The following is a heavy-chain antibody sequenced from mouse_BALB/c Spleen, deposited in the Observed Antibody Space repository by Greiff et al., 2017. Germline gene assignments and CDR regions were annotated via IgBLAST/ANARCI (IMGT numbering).Heavy chain of an antibody. D-gene: IGHD2-3*01. CDR3: ARSGYYVGWYFDV. CDR1: GYTFTDYN. J-gene: IGHJ1*01. V-gene: IGHV1S29*02. CDR2: IYPYNGGT. Sequence: VQLQQSGPELVKPGASVKISCKASGYTFTDYNMHWVKQSHGKSLEWIGYIYPYNGGTGYNQKFKSKATLTVDNSSSTAYMELRSLTSEDSAVYYCARSGYYVGWYFDVWGAGTTVTVSS.